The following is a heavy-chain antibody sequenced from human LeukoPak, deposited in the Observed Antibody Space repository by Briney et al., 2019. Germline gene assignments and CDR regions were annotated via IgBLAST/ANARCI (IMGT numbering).Heavy chain of an antibody. CDR3: ARALRGYSYGSWDYYYYGMDV. CDR2: INPSGGST. CDR1: GYTFTSYY. J-gene: IGHJ6*02. Sequence: ASVKVSCKASGYTFTSYYMHWVRQAPGQGLEWMGIINPSGGSTSYAQKFQGRVTMTRDTSTSTVYMELSSLRSEDTAVYYCARALRGYSYGSWDYYYYGMDVWGQGTTVTVSS. V-gene: IGHV1-46*01. D-gene: IGHD5-18*01.